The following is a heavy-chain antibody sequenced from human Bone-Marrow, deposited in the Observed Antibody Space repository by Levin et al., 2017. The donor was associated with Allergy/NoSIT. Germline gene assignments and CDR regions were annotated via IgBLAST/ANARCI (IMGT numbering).Heavy chain of an antibody. D-gene: IGHD3-10*01. CDR1: GASITGHY. Sequence: NPGGSLRLSCTVSGASITGHYWTWIRQPPGKGLEWIGNIFNSGTTNYNPSLKSRVTISVDTSKNQFSLSLRSMTAADTAIYYCARPDMWFGNVYYWGQGALVTVSS. CDR3: ARPDMWFGNVYY. J-gene: IGHJ4*02. CDR2: IFNSGTT. V-gene: IGHV4-59*11.